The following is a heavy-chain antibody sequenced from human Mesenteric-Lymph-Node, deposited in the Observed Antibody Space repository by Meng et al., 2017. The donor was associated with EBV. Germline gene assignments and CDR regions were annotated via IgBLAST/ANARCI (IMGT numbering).Heavy chain of an antibody. CDR3: ARVPSIIVVVPYYFDY. D-gene: IGHD3-22*01. V-gene: IGHV1-18*01. J-gene: IGHJ4*02. Sequence: GQLEASGGEVKKPGASVKVSCKASCYTFIGYGFSWVRQAPGQGLEWMGWISGYNGNTNYAQKFQGRVTMTTDTSTSTAYMELRSLTSDDTAVYYCARVPSIIVVVPYYFDYWGQGTLVTVSS. CDR2: ISGYNGNT. CDR1: CYTFIGYG.